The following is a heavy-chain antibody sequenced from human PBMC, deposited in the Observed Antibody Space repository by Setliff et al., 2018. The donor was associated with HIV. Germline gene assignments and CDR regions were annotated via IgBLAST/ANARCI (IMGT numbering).Heavy chain of an antibody. CDR2: IYYSGST. J-gene: IGHJ6*02. V-gene: IGHV4-59*01. D-gene: IGHD5-18*01. CDR1: GGSISSYY. CDR3: ARVKYSYAQGFYYGLDV. Sequence: SETLSLTCTVSGGSISSYYWSWIRQPPGKGLERIGYIYYSGSTNYNPSLKSRVTISVDTSKNQFSLKLRSVTAADTAMFYCARVKYSYAQGFYYGLDVWGQGTTVTVSS.